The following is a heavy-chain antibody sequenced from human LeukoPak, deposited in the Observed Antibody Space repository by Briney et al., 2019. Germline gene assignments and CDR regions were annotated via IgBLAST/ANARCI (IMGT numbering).Heavy chain of an antibody. Sequence: ASAKVSCKASGYTFNSYGISWVRQAPGQGLEWMGWITAYNGNTNYAQKFQGRVTMTTDTSTSTAYMELRSLRSDDTAIYYCARDDGLVYVKFVDYWGQGTLVTVSS. D-gene: IGHD2-8*01. CDR3: ARDDGLVYVKFVDY. J-gene: IGHJ4*02. CDR1: GYTFNSYG. CDR2: ITAYNGNT. V-gene: IGHV1-18*01.